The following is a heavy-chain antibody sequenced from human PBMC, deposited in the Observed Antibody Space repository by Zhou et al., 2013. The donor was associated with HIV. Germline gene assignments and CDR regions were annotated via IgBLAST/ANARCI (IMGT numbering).Heavy chain of an antibody. J-gene: IGHJ6*03. D-gene: IGHD6-19*01. Sequence: QVQLVQSGAGVKRPGASVKVSCKASGYTLSGFGISWVRQAPGQGLEWMGWISSYRGHTNYAQKLQGRVSVTTDTSTNTAYMELRSLRSDDTAVYYCARALSTRWIGGGFYYMDVWGKGTTVAVS. CDR3: ARALSTRWIGGGFYYMDV. CDR1: GYTLSGFG. V-gene: IGHV1-18*01. CDR2: ISSYRGHT.